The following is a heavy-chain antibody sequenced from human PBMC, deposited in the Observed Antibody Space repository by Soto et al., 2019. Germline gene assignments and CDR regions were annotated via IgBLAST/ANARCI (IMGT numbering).Heavy chain of an antibody. CDR1: GGSISSGGYY. Sequence: PSETLSLTCTVSGGSISSGGYYWSWIRQHPGKGLEWIGYIYYSGSTYYNPSLKSRVTISVDTSKNQFSLKLSSVTAADTAVYYCARGAMGNGYFDLWGQGIVVTVSS. D-gene: IGHD1-26*01. CDR3: ARGAMGNGYFDL. V-gene: IGHV4-31*03. CDR2: IYYSGST. J-gene: IGHJ4*02.